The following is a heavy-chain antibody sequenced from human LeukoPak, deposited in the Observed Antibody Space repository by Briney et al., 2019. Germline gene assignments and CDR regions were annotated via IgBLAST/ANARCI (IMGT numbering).Heavy chain of an antibody. Sequence: GGSLRLSCAASGFTFSDYYMNWIRQAPGKGLEWVSYISSSGSTIYYADSVKGRFTISRDNARNSLYLQMNSLRAEDTAVYYCARDRYYEAYYYGMDVWGQGTTVTVSS. V-gene: IGHV3-11*04. CDR2: ISSSGSTI. D-gene: IGHD3-22*01. CDR1: GFTFSDYY. J-gene: IGHJ6*02. CDR3: ARDRYYEAYYYGMDV.